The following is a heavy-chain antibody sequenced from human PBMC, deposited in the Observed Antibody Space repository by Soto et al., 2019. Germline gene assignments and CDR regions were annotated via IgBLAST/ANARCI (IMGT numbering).Heavy chain of an antibody. Sequence: SETLSLTCAVSGGSISSGGYSWSWIRQPPGKGLEWIGYIYHSGSTSYNPSPKSRVTISVDRSKNQFSLKLSSVTAADTAVYYCARGSRRGYYFDYWGQGTLVTVSS. CDR3: ARGSRRGYYFDY. J-gene: IGHJ4*02. V-gene: IGHV4-30-2*01. D-gene: IGHD2-2*01. CDR2: IYHSGST. CDR1: GGSISSGGYS.